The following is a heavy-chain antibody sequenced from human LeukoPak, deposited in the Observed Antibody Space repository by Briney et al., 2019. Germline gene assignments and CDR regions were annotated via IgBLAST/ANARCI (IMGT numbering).Heavy chain of an antibody. CDR1: GGSISSYY. D-gene: IGHD6-13*01. J-gene: IGHJ3*02. CDR2: IYYSGRT. CDR3: ARRYSSSWYGAFDI. Sequence: KPSETLSLTCTVSGGSISSYYWSWIRQPPGKGLEWIGYIYYSGRTNYNPSLKSRVTISVDTSKNQFSLKLSSVTAADTAVYYCARRYSSSWYGAFDIWGQGTMVTVSS. V-gene: IGHV4-59*12.